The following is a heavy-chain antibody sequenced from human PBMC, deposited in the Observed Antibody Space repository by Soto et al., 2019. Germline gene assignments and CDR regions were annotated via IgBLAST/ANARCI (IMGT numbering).Heavy chain of an antibody. CDR1: GGTFSSYT. D-gene: IGHD2-21*02. V-gene: IGHV1-69*02. Sequence: QVQLVQSGAEVKKPGSSVKVSCKASGGTFSSYTISWVRQAPGQGLEWMGRIIPILGIANYAQKFQGRVTITADKSTDKAYMELSSLKSEDTAVYYCASSGVVTATPPPPDWYFDLWGRGTLVTVSS. CDR2: IIPILGIA. J-gene: IGHJ2*01. CDR3: ASSGVVTATPPPPDWYFDL.